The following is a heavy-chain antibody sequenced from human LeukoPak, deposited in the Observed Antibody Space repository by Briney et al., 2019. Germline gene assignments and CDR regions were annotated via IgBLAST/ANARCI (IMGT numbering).Heavy chain of an antibody. J-gene: IGHJ6*03. V-gene: IGHV3-7*01. CDR3: ARRGIPPYYYYYYMDV. Sequence: PGGSLRLSCAASGFTFSSYWMSWVRQAPGKGLEWVANIKQDGSEKYYVDSVKGRFTISRDNAKNSLYLQMSSLRAEDTAVYYCARRGIPPYYYYYYMDVWGKGTTVTVSS. D-gene: IGHD3-16*01. CDR2: IKQDGSEK. CDR1: GFTFSSYW.